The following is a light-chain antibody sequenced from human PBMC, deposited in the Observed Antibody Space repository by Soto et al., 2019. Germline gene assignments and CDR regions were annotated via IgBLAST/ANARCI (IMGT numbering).Light chain of an antibody. CDR1: SSNIGGNS. Sequence: QSVLTQPPSVSAAPGRKVTISCSGSSSNIGGNSVSWYQQLPGTAPKLLIYDDHKRPSGIPDRFSGSKSGTSTTLGITGFQTGDEADYYCGSWDSSLSAYVFGTGTKVTVL. CDR2: DDH. V-gene: IGLV1-51*01. J-gene: IGLJ1*01. CDR3: GSWDSSLSAYV.